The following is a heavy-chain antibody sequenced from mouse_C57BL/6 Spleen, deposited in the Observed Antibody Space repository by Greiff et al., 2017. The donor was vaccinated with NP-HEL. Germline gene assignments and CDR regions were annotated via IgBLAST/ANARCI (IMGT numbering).Heavy chain of an antibody. D-gene: IGHD2-4*01. V-gene: IGHV1-22*01. CDR2: INPNNGGT. CDR1: GYTFTDYN. J-gene: IGHJ2*01. Sequence: EVQLQQSGPELVKPGASVKMSCKASGYTFTDYNMHWVKQSHGKSLEWIGYINPNNGGTSYNQKFKGKATLTVNKSSSTAYMELRSLTSEDSAVYYCARPPYYDYDGYYFDYWGQGTTLTVSS. CDR3: ARPPYYDYDGYYFDY.